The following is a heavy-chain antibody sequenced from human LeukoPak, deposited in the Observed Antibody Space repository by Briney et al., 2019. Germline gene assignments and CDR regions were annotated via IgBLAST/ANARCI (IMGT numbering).Heavy chain of an antibody. CDR1: GFTFSNYG. V-gene: IGHV3-21*01. J-gene: IGHJ4*02. Sequence: GGSLRLSCAASGFTFSNYGMSWVRQAPGKGLEWVSSISSSSSYIYYADSVKGRFTISRDNAKNTLYLQMNSLRAEDTAVYYCARDLSEQWLANDEGCFDYWGQGTLVTVSS. D-gene: IGHD6-19*01. CDR3: ARDLSEQWLANDEGCFDY. CDR2: ISSSSSYI.